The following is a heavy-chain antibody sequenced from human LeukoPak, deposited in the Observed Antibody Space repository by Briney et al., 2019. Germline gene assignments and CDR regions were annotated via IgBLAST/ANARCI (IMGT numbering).Heavy chain of an antibody. Sequence: SETLSLTCTVSGGSISSSSYYWGWIRQPPGKGLEWIGSTYYSGSTYYNPSLKSRVTISVDTSKNQFSLKLSSVTAADTAVYYCARLADLTVADYWGQGTLVTVSS. CDR1: GGSISSSSYY. J-gene: IGHJ4*02. D-gene: IGHD5-12*01. V-gene: IGHV4-39*01. CDR2: TYYSGST. CDR3: ARLADLTVADY.